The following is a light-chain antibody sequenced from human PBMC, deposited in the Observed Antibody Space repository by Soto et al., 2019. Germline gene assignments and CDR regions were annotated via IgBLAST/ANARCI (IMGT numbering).Light chain of an antibody. V-gene: IGKV3-20*01. CDR1: QSVGGD. Sequence: IVMTQSPATLSVSPGERAILSCRASQSVGGDLAWYQRKPGQAPRLLIYGASSRATGIPDRFSGSGSGTDFTLTISRLEPEDFAVYCCHQYGNSPGTFGQGTKVDIK. J-gene: IGKJ1*01. CDR3: HQYGNSPGT. CDR2: GAS.